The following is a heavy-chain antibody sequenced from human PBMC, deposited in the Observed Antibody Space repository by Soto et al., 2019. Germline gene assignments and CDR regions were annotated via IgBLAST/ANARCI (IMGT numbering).Heavy chain of an antibody. CDR2: INHSGST. Sequence: SETLSLTCAVYGGSFSGYYWSWIRQPPGKGLEWIGEINHSGSTNYNPSLKSRVTISVDTSKNQFSLKLSSVTAADTAVYYCARGRITMVRGVIKVTFDYWGQGTLVTVSS. J-gene: IGHJ4*02. D-gene: IGHD3-10*01. CDR3: ARGRITMVRGVIKVTFDY. CDR1: GGSFSGYY. V-gene: IGHV4-34*01.